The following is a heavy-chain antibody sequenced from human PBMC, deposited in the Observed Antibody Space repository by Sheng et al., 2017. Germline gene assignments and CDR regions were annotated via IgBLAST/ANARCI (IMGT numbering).Heavy chain of an antibody. J-gene: IGHJ6*02. Sequence: EVRLVESGGGLIKPGGSLRLSCAAPGFSFSITWMSWVRQAPGKGLEWVGRIKSETDGGTTDYAAPLKGRFTISRDNSKDMLFLQMNSLKTEDSAVYYCTTDQVGFGMDVWGRGTTVIVSS. CDR1: GFSFSITW. V-gene: IGHV3-15*01. D-gene: IGHD1-26*01. CDR3: TTDQVGFGMDV. CDR2: IKSETDGGTT.